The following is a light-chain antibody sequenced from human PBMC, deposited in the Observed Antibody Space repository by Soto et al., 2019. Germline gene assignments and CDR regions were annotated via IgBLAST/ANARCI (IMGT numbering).Light chain of an antibody. Sequence: QSVLTQPPSVSAAPGQQVTISCSGSTSNIGNHYVSWYQQLPGRAPKLLIYEVSNRPSGVSNRFSGSKSGNTASLTISGLQAEDEADYYCSSYTSSSTPVVFGGGTKLTVL. CDR1: TSNIGNHY. V-gene: IGLV2-14*01. CDR3: SSYTSSSTPVV. J-gene: IGLJ2*01. CDR2: EVS.